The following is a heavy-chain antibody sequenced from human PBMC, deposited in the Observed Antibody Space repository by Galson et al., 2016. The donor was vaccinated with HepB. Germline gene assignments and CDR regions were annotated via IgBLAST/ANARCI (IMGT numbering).Heavy chain of an antibody. CDR3: ARERGGGYMDV. CDR2: ISTSNGNT. J-gene: IGHJ6*03. D-gene: IGHD3-16*01. Sequence: SVKVSCKASGYTFNAHHITWVRQVPGQGPEWMAWISTSNGNTYFTKKIQGRVSVTTDTSTSTVYMELSSLRSDDTAIYYCARERGGGYMDVWGQGTTVIVSS. V-gene: IGHV1-18*04. CDR1: GYTFNAHH.